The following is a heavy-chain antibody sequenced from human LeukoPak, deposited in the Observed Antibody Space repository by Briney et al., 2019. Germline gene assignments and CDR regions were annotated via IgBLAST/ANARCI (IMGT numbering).Heavy chain of an antibody. CDR2: INPSGGST. CDR3: ARAPRYCSGGSCYPGDY. D-gene: IGHD2-15*01. CDR1: GYTFTSYY. J-gene: IGHJ4*02. V-gene: IGHV1-46*01. Sequence: SVKVSCKASGYTFTSYYMHWVRQAPGQGLERMGIINPSGGSTSYAQKFQGRVTMTRDTSTSTVYMELSSLRSEDTAVYYCARAPRYCSGGSCYPGDYWGQGTLVTVSS.